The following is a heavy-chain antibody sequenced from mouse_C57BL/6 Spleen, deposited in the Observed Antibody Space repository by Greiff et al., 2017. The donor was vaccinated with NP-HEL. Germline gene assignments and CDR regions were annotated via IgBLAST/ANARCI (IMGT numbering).Heavy chain of an antibody. CDR3: ARDGESIYYYAY. CDR2: IHPNSGST. V-gene: IGHV1-64*01. J-gene: IGHJ3*01. CDR1: GYTFTSYW. Sequence: QVQLQQPGAELVKPGASVKLSCKASGYTFTSYWMHWVKQRPGQGLEWIGMIHPNSGSTNYNEKFKSKATLTVDKSSSTAYMQLSSLTSEDSAVYYCARDGESIYYYAYWGQGTLVTVSA. D-gene: IGHD1-1*01.